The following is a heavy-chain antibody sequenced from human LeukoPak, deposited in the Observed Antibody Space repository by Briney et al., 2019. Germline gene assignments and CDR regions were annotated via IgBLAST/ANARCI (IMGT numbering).Heavy chain of an antibody. Sequence: ASVTVSCKASGYTFIRYYMHWVRQAPGQGLEWMGIINPSGGSTSYAQKLQGRVTMTRDTSTSTVYMELSSLRSEDTAVYYCARVVGATNYFDYWGQEPLATVSS. D-gene: IGHD1-26*01. J-gene: IGHJ4*02. V-gene: IGHV1-46*01. CDR3: ARVVGATNYFDY. CDR2: INPSGGST. CDR1: GYTFIRYY.